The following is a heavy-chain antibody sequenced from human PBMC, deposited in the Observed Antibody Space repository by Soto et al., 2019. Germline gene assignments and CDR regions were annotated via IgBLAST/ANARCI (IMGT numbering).Heavy chain of an antibody. D-gene: IGHD6-13*01. CDR3: AKVTKRAAAGRYEYYKYGMDV. Sequence: EVQLLESGGALEHPGGSLRLSCAASGFAFSTYAMTWVRQAPGKGLEWVSVISGRGGSSYYAASVKGRFTISRDNSKNTLYLQMNGLRAEDTALYYCAKVTKRAAAGRYEYYKYGMDVWGQGTTVTVSS. V-gene: IGHV3-23*01. CDR1: GFAFSTYA. CDR2: ISGRGGSS. J-gene: IGHJ6*02.